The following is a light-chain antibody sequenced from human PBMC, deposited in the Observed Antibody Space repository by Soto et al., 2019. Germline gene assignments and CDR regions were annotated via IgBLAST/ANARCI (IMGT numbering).Light chain of an antibody. CDR2: AAS. CDR3: QQLNSYPLT. CDR1: QTITNY. V-gene: IGKV1-9*01. Sequence: DIQMTQSPSSLSASVGDRVTITCRASQTITNYLNWYQQKPGKAPKLLIYAASTLQSGVPSRFSGSGSGTEFTLTISSLQPEDFATYYCQQLNSYPLTFGQGTKVDIK. J-gene: IGKJ1*01.